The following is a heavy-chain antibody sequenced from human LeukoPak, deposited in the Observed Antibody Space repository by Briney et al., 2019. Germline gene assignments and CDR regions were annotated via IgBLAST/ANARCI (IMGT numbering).Heavy chain of an antibody. V-gene: IGHV4-59*01. CDR3: ARGKVYGSGWFDTFDV. J-gene: IGHJ3*01. Sequence: MSSETLPLTCTVSGGSIISYYWSWIRQPPGKGLEWIGYIYDSGSTNYNPSLKSRVTISAVTSKNQFSLKLSSVTAADTAVYYCARGKVYGSGWFDTFDVWGQGTMVIVSS. CDR2: IYDSGST. D-gene: IGHD6-13*01. CDR1: GGSIISYY.